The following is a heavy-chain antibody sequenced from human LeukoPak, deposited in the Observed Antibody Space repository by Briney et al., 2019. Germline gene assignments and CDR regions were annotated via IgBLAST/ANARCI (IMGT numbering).Heavy chain of an antibody. CDR3: ARGGRPAAVIYYFDY. CDR1: GGTFSSYA. J-gene: IGHJ4*02. Sequence: ASVKVSCKASGGTFSSYAISWVRQAPGQGLEWMGGIIPIFGTANYAQKFQGRVTLTADESTSTAYMELSSLRSEDTAVYYCARGGRPAAVIYYFDYWGQGTLVTVSS. D-gene: IGHD2-2*01. CDR2: IIPIFGTA. V-gene: IGHV1-69*13.